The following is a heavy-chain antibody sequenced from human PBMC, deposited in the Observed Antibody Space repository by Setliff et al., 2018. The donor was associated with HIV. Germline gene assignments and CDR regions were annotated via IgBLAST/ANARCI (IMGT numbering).Heavy chain of an antibody. CDR2: IQQDGNET. V-gene: IGHV3-7*03. Sequence: PGGSLRLSCAASGFSFSAYSMNWVRQAPGKGLEWVATIQQDGNETYYVDSVRGRFIVSRDNRRKVLHLQMSSLRVEDTAVYYCARPPPSLQDFDFVFDSWGQGTLVTVSS. J-gene: IGHJ4*02. CDR1: GFSFSAYS. D-gene: IGHD3-9*01. CDR3: ARPPPSLQDFDFVFDS.